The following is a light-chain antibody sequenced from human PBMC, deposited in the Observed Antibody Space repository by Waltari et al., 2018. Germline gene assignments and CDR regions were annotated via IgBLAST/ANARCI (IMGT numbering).Light chain of an antibody. CDR1: PSISSW. V-gene: IGKV1-5*03. CDR2: KAS. CDR3: QQYSSFPFT. J-gene: IGKJ3*01. Sequence: DIQMTQSPSTLSAFVGDRVTITCRASPSISSWLAWYQQKPGKAPNLLIYKASSLETGVPSRFSGSGSGTDFTLTISSLQPDDFATYYCQQYSSFPFTFGPGTKVDIK.